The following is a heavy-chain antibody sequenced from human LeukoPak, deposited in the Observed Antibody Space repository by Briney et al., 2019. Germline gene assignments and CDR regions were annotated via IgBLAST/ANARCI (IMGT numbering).Heavy chain of an antibody. J-gene: IGHJ6*03. D-gene: IGHD3-3*01. Sequence: GGSLRLSCASSGFTFSSYWMSWVRQAPGRGLEWVANIKKDGREKYYVDSVKGRFTISRDNPKSPLYQQMNSVITEDTALHYCAKDSARVTIFGVVQLDYYYMDGWGKGTKVT. CDR1: GFTFSSYW. CDR2: IKKDGREK. V-gene: IGHV3-7*03. CDR3: AKDSARVTIFGVVQLDYYYMDG.